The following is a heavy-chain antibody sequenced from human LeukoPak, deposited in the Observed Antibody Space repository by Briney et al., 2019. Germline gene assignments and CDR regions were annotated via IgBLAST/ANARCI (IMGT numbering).Heavy chain of an antibody. CDR1: GGSISSGDYY. CDR2: IYYSGST. Sequence: SQTLSLTCTVSGGSISSGDYYWSWIRQPPGKGLEWIGYIYYSGSTYYNPSLKSRVTISVDTSKNQFSLKLSSVTAADTAVYYCARRVVTGYNWFDPWGQGTLVTVSS. V-gene: IGHV4-30-4*01. CDR3: ARRVVTGYNWFDP. J-gene: IGHJ5*02. D-gene: IGHD2-21*02.